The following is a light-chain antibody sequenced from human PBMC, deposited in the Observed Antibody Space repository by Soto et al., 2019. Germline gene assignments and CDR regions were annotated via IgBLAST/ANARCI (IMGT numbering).Light chain of an antibody. CDR3: QQYGSSPLT. V-gene: IGKV3-20*01. Sequence: EIVMTQSPATLSVSPGERATPSRMASQSVSGNLAWYQQKPGQAPRLLIYRASSRATGIPDRFSGSGSGTDFTLTISRLEPEDFAVYYCQQYGSSPLTFGGGTKVDIK. CDR1: QSVSGN. CDR2: RAS. J-gene: IGKJ4*01.